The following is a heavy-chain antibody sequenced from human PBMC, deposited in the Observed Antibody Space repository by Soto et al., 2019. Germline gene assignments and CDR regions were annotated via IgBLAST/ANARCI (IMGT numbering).Heavy chain of an antibody. J-gene: IGHJ4*02. D-gene: IGHD3-10*01. CDR2: VNPILSMS. CDR1: GDTFSFYS. V-gene: IGHV1-69*04. CDR3: ATSYGSGYRAFDY. Sequence: QVQLVQSGAEVKSPGSSVKVSCKASGDTFSFYSINWVRQAPGLGLEWMGRVNPILSMSNYAQRFQGRVTMPADKSTSTAYMELSGLRSEDTAMYYCATSYGSGYRAFDYWGQGALVTVSS.